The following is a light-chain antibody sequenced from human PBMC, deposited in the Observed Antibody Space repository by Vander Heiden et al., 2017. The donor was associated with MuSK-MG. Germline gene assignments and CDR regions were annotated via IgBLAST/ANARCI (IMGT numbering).Light chain of an antibody. J-gene: IGKJ3*01. CDR2: DAS. CDR3: QQDDNLPFT. Sequence: DIQMTQSPSSLSASVGDRVTITCQASQDISNYLNWYQQKPGKAPKLLIYDASNLETGVPSRFSGSGSGTDFTFTISSLQPEDFATYYCQQDDNLPFTFGHGTKVDIK. V-gene: IGKV1-33*01. CDR1: QDISNY.